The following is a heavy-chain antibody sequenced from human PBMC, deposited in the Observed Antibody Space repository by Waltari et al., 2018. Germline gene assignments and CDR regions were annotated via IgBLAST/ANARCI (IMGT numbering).Heavy chain of an antibody. CDR3: AIEYSSPAASS. V-gene: IGHV1-69*12. D-gene: IGHD6-6*01. CDR1: GGTFSSYA. CDR2: IIPMFGTA. Sequence: QVQLVQSGAEVTKPGSSVKVSCKASGGTFSSYAVSWVRQAPGQGLEWMGGIIPMFGTANDAQKFQGRVTMTADESTCTAYMELSSLRSEDTAVYYCAIEYSSPAASSWGQGTLVTVSS. J-gene: IGHJ4*02.